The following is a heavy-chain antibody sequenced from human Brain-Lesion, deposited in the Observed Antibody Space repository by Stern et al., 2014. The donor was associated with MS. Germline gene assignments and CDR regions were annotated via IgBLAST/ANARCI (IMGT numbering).Heavy chain of an antibody. Sequence: QVQLVQSGPGLVKPSDTLSLTCSVSGDSLSSSTFYWGWIRQPPGKGPEWIGSVYYSGNTYSHPSLTSRVTISVDTSTHQFSLRLTSVTAADTAVYYCARHQLGYGYAYLRYWGQGTLVTVSS. D-gene: IGHD5-18*01. J-gene: IGHJ4*02. CDR2: VYYSGNT. CDR3: ARHQLGYGYAYLRY. CDR1: GDSLSSSTFY. V-gene: IGHV4-39*01.